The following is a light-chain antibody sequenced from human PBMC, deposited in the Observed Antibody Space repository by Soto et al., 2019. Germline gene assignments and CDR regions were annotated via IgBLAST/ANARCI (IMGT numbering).Light chain of an antibody. V-gene: IGKV1-5*01. CDR2: DAS. CDR1: QSISSW. Sequence: DIQMTQSPSTLSASVGDRVTITCRASQSISSWLAWYQQKPGKAPKLLIYDASSLESGIPSRFSGSGSGTEFTLTISSLQPDDFATYYCQQYNSYRYPFGQGTKLEIK. CDR3: QQYNSYRYP. J-gene: IGKJ2*01.